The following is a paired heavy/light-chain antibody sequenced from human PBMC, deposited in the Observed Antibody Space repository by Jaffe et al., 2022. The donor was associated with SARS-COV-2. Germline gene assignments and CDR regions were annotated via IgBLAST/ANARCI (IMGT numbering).Heavy chain of an antibody. CDR1: GFTFSSSG. CDR3: GRYYDDSGVGAY. V-gene: IGHV3-30*03. CDR2: ISSDGSKK. D-gene: IGHD3-22*01. J-gene: IGHJ4*02. Sequence: QVQLVESGGGVVQPGRSLRLSCAASGFTFSSSGMHWVRQAPGQGLEWVAVISSDGSKKYYADSVKGRFIISRDDSKNTLFLQLNSLRAEDTAVYYCGRYYDDSGVGAYCGQGTLVTVSS.
Light chain of an antibody. CDR1: QTISSW. CDR3: QQYNSFPYT. J-gene: IGKJ2*01. CDR2: KAS. Sequence: DIQMTQSPSTLSASVRDRVTITCRASQTISSWLAWYQQKPGKAPDLLIYKASSLGSGVPSRFSGSGSGTEFTLTISSLQPEDFATYYCQQYNSFPYTFGQGTKLEIK. V-gene: IGKV1-5*03.